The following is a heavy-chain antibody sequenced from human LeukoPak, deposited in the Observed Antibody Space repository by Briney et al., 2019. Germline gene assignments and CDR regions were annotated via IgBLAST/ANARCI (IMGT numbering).Heavy chain of an antibody. Sequence: SETLSLTCAVYGGSLSGYYWSWIRQPAGKGLEWIGRIYTSGSTNYNPSLKSRVTISVDTSKNQFSLKLSSVTAADTAVYYCARIPNPRSIAAAGTRRRLYYFDYWGQGTLVTVSS. J-gene: IGHJ4*02. CDR3: ARIPNPRSIAAAGTRRRLYYFDY. V-gene: IGHV4-59*10. CDR1: GGSLSGYY. CDR2: IYTSGST. D-gene: IGHD6-13*01.